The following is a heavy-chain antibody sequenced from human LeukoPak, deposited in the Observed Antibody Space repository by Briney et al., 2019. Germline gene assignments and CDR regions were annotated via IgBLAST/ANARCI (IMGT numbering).Heavy chain of an antibody. CDR2: ISYDGSNK. CDR1: GFTFSSYA. CDR3: ARDRKGALNYGMDV. V-gene: IGHV3-30*04. Sequence: PGGSLSLSCAASGFTFSSYAMHWVRQAPGKGLEWVAVISYDGSNKYYADSVKGRFTISRDNSKNTLYLQMNSLRAEDTAVYYCARDRKGALNYGMDVWGQGTTVTVSS. J-gene: IGHJ6*02.